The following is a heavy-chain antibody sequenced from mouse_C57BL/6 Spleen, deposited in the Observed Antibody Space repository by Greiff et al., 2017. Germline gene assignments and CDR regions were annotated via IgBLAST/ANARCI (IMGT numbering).Heavy chain of an antibody. CDR3: ATDYYGSPLFDY. V-gene: IGHV5-17*01. D-gene: IGHD1-1*01. CDR2: ISSGSSTI. J-gene: IGHJ2*01. Sequence: EVQLVEPGGGLVKPGGSLKLSCAASGFTFSDYGMHWVRQAPEKGLEWVAYISSGSSTIYYADTVKGRFTISRDNAKNTLFLPMTSLRSEDTAMYYCATDYYGSPLFDYWGQGTTLTVSS. CDR1: GFTFSDYG.